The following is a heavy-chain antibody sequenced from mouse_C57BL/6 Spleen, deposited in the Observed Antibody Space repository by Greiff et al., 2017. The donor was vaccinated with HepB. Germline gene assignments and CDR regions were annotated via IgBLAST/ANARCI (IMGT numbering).Heavy chain of an antibody. D-gene: IGHD1-1*01. CDR2: ISSGSSTI. V-gene: IGHV5-17*01. J-gene: IGHJ1*03. Sequence: EVQLVESGGGLVKPGGSLKLSCAASGFTFSDYGMHWVRQAPEKGLEWVAYISSGSSTIYYADTVKGRFTISREIAKNTLFLQMTSLRSEDTAMYYCARDYYGSSYGYFDVWGTGTTVTVSS. CDR3: ARDYYGSSYGYFDV. CDR1: GFTFSDYG.